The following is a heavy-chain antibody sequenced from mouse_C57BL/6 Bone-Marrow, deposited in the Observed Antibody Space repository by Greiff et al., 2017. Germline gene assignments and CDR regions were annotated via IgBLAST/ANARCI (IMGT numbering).Heavy chain of an antibody. CDR1: GFSLTSYG. V-gene: IGHV2-5*01. D-gene: IGHD1-1*01. CDR3: AKNYCGPNWYFDV. CDR2: IWRGGST. J-gene: IGHJ1*03. Sequence: VQGVESGPGLVQPSQSLSITCTVSGFSLTSYGVHWVRQSPGKGLEWLGVIWRGGSTDYNAAFMSRLSITKDNSKSQVFFKMNSLQADDTAIYYCAKNYCGPNWYFDVWGTGTTVTVSS.